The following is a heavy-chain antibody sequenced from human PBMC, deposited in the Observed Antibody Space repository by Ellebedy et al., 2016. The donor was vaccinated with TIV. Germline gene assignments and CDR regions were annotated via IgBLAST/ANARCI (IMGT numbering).Heavy chain of an antibody. Sequence: GESLKISCAASGFTFSSYWMHWVRQAPGQGLVWVSRINSDESTTTYADSVKGRFTISRDNAKNTLYLQMNSLRAEDTAVYYCARVAGVTPVFHYWGQGTLVTVSS. D-gene: IGHD3-10*01. V-gene: IGHV3-74*01. J-gene: IGHJ4*02. CDR2: INSDESTT. CDR3: ARVAGVTPVFHY. CDR1: GFTFSSYW.